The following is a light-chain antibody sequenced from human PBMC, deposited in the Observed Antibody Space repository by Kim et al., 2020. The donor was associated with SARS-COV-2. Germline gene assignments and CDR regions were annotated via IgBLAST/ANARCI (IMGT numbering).Light chain of an antibody. CDR1: SEYKTYA. CDR2: VDSDGSH. Sequence: LTQSPSASASLGTSVKLTCTLSSEYKTYAIAWHQQLPEKGPRYLMNVDSDGSHTRGDGIPDRFSGSSSGAERYLTISSLQPEDEADYYCLTWGPGIRVFGGGTQLTVL. V-gene: IGLV4-69*01. CDR3: LTWGPGIRV. J-gene: IGLJ2*01.